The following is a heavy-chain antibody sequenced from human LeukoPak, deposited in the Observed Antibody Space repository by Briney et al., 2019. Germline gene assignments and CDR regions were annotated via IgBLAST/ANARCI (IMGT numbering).Heavy chain of an antibody. CDR2: IWYDGTNK. V-gene: IGHV3-33*01. D-gene: IGHD3-22*01. J-gene: IGHJ6*02. CDR3: ARDLITMIPVGMDV. Sequence: GGSLRLSCAASGFTFSNYGMHWVRQAPGKGLEWVAIIWYDGTNKYYADSMKGRFTISRDNSKNTLYLQMSSLRAEDTAVYYCARDLITMIPVGMDVWGQGTTVTVSS. CDR1: GFTFSNYG.